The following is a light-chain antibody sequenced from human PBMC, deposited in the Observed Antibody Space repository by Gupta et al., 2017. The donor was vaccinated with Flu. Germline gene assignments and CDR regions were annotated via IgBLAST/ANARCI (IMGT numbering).Light chain of an antibody. V-gene: IGLV7-46*01. J-gene: IGLJ1*01. CDR2: DTT. CDR1: TGAVTSGHY. Sequence: QAVVTQEPSLTVSPGGTVTLTCGSSTGAVTSGHYPYWFQQRPGQAPRTLIYDTTNKPAWTPARFSASHRGGTAALTLSVAPPEEAADYYCLLSVPGARRVFGTGTKVTV. CDR3: LLSVPGARRV.